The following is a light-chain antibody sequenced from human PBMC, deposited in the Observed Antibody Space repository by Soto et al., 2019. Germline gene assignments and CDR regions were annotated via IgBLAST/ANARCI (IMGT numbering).Light chain of an antibody. CDR3: SSYSSTKTRV. CDR1: SSDVGNYNY. V-gene: IGLV2-14*01. J-gene: IGLJ1*01. Sequence: QSALTQPASVSGSPGQSITISCTGTSSDVGNYNYVSWYQHHPGKAPKVMIYEVRNRPSGVSNRFSGSKSGNTASLTISGLQAEDEADYYGSSYSSTKTRVFGTGTKVTVL. CDR2: EVR.